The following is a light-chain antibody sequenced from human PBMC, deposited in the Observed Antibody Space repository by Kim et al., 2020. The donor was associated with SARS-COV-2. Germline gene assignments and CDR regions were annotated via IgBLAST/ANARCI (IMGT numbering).Light chain of an antibody. CDR3: QTWGDGLRV. J-gene: IGLJ3*02. Sequence: QPVLTQSPSASASLGASVKLTCTLSSGHSNYAIAWHQQQPEKGPRYLMEVNSDGSHNKGDEIPDRFSGSSSGTERYLTIPSLQSDDEADYYCQTWGDGLRVFGGGTQLTVL. CDR1: SGHSNYA. CDR2: VNSDGSH. V-gene: IGLV4-69*01.